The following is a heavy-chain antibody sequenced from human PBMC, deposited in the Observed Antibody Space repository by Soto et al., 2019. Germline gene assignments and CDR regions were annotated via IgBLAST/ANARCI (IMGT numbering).Heavy chain of an antibody. CDR2: ISGYNGKT. Sequence: QVRLVQSGAEVKKPGASVKVSCRASGYTFVNYGISWVRQAPGQGLEWMGSISGYNGKTLYAQKLQGRVTMTRDASSSTAHMELRSLRSDDTAVYYCAREDNLAGSRPGGFDPWGQGTLVTVSS. CDR3: AREDNLAGSRPGGFDP. D-gene: IGHD2-15*01. J-gene: IGHJ5*02. CDR1: GYTFVNYG. V-gene: IGHV1-18*01.